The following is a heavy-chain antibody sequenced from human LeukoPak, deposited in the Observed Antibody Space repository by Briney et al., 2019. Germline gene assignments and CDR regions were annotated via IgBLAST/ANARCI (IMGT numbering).Heavy chain of an antibody. Sequence: SETLSLTCTVPGDSISSYCWSWIRQPAGKGLEWIGRVYVTGSTNLNPALQSRVTMSVDTSKNQFSLKLTSVTAADTAVYYCARDRQWLVDHWGQGTLVTVSS. D-gene: IGHD6-19*01. CDR1: GDSISSYC. CDR3: ARDRQWLVDH. CDR2: VYVTGST. V-gene: IGHV4-4*07. J-gene: IGHJ5*02.